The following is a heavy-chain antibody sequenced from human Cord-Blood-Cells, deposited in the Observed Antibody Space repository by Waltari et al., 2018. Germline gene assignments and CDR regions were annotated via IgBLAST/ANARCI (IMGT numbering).Heavy chain of an antibody. Sequence: QLQLQESGPGLVKPSETLXXXXXXXXXXXXXXXXXXXWIRPPPGKGLEWIGSIYYSGSTYYNPSFKSRVTISVDTSKNQFSLKLSSVTAADTAVYYCARRGYCSGGSCYGLYYFDYWGQGTLVTVSS. J-gene: IGHJ4*02. CDR3: ARRGYCSGGSCYGLYYFDY. CDR1: XXXXXXXXXX. CDR2: IYYSGST. V-gene: IGHV4-39*01. D-gene: IGHD2-15*01.